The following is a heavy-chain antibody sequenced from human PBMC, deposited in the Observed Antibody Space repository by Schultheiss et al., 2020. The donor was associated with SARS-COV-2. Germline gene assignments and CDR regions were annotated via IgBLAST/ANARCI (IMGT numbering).Heavy chain of an antibody. Sequence: GGSLRLSCAASGFTFSSYEMNWVRQAPGKGLEWVSSISSSSNYIYYADSVKGRFTISRDDSKNTLWLQMNSLTTDDTAVYYCASWRELTEIQYWGQGTLVTVSS. CDR1: GFTFSSYE. CDR2: ISSSSNYI. CDR3: ASWRELTEIQY. D-gene: IGHD3-10*01. V-gene: IGHV3-21*06. J-gene: IGHJ4*02.